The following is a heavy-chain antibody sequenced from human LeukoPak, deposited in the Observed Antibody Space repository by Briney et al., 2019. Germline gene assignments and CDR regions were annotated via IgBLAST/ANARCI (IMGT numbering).Heavy chain of an antibody. CDR1: GFTFSSYA. Sequence: GGSLRLSCVASGFTFSSYAMSWVRQAPGKGLEWVSAISGSGGSTYYADSVKGRFTISRDNSKNTLYLQMNSLRAEDTAVYYCAKDLSRYYDSSGAIDYWGQGTLVTVSS. V-gene: IGHV3-23*01. D-gene: IGHD3-22*01. J-gene: IGHJ4*02. CDR2: ISGSGGST. CDR3: AKDLSRYYDSSGAIDY.